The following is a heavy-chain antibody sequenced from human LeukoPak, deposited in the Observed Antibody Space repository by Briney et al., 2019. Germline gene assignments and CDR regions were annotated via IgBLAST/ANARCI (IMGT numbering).Heavy chain of an antibody. J-gene: IGHJ4*02. D-gene: IGHD3-22*01. CDR2: IDPSNSYA. V-gene: IGHV5-10-1*01. CDR3: ARHGHYDSSGHY. CDR1: GYSFTSYW. Sequence: PGESLKISCKGSGYSFTSYWISWVRQMPGKGLEWMGRIDPSNSYADYSPSFQGHVTISADKSISTAYLQWSRLKASDTAMYYCARHGHYDSSGHYWGQGTLVTVSS.